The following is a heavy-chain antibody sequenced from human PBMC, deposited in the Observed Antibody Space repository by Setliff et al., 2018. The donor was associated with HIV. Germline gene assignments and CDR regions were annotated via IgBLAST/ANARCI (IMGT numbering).Heavy chain of an antibody. Sequence: ASVKVSCKASGYTFTSYGMSWVRQAPGQGLEWMGWISAYNGNTHYAQTLQGRVTMTTDTSTSTAYMELRSLRSDDTAVYYCARDYYGSGSYFILDYWGPGTLVTVSS. CDR3: ARDYYGSGSYFILDY. V-gene: IGHV1-18*01. CDR1: GYTFTSYG. CDR2: ISAYNGNT. J-gene: IGHJ4*02. D-gene: IGHD3-10*01.